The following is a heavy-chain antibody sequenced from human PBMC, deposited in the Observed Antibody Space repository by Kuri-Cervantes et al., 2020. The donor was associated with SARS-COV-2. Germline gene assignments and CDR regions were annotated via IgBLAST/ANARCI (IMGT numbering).Heavy chain of an antibody. CDR3: AILVRDEEVADGYNVWYFDY. V-gene: IGHV4-28*01. CDR1: GYSISSSNW. J-gene: IGHJ4*02. CDR2: IYYSGST. D-gene: IGHD5-24*01. Sequence: SQTLSLTCAVSGYSISSSNWWGWIRQPPGKGLEWIGYIYYSGSTYYNPSLKSRVTISVDTSKNQFSLKLSSVTAADTAVYYCAILVRDEEVADGYNVWYFDYWGQGTLVTVSS.